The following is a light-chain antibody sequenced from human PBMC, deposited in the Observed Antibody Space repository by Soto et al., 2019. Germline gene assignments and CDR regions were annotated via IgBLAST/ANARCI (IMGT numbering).Light chain of an antibody. V-gene: IGKV3-20*01. J-gene: IGKJ1*01. CDR3: QQYGKSPWT. CDR1: QSVSSNY. Sequence: EIVLTQSPGTLSLSPGERATLSCRASQSVSSNYVAWCQQRPGQAPRLLIYGASIRATGIPDRFSGSGSGTDFTLTISRLAPEDFAVYYCQQYGKSPWTFGQGTKVEI. CDR2: GAS.